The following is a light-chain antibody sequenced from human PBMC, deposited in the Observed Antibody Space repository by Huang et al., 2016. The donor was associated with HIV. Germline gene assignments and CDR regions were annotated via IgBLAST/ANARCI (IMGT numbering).Light chain of an antibody. Sequence: IQLTQSPSSLSVSVGDRVTITCRASKGISSYLAWYQQKSGKAPKLLIYGASTLQSGVPARFSGSKSGTDFTLTITNLQPEDFATYYCQQLNSFPLFGQGTKLEIK. CDR3: QQLNSFPL. J-gene: IGKJ2*01. CDR2: GAS. CDR1: KGISSY. V-gene: IGKV1-9*01.